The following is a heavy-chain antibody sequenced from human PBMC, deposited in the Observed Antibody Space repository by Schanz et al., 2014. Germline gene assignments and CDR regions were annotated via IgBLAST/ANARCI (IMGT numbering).Heavy chain of an antibody. CDR2: INPSGGST. J-gene: IGHJ6*02. V-gene: IGHV1-46*01. CDR1: GYTFTSYY. Sequence: QVQLVQSGAEVKKPGASVKVSCKASGYTFTSYYMHWVRQAPGQGLEWMGIINPSGGSTSYAQKFQGRVTMTRDTSTSTAYMELSRLRSDDTAVYYCARVRSEDYGGMDVWGQGTTVTVSS. CDR3: ARVRSEDYGGMDV.